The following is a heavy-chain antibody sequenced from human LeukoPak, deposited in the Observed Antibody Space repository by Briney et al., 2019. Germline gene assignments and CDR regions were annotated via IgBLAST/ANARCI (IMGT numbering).Heavy chain of an antibody. CDR3: ARVRGWLPPYYFDY. CDR1: GFTFSSYS. Sequence: PGGSLRLSCAASGFTFSSYSMNWVRQAPGKGLEWVSSISSSSSYIDYADSVKGRFTISRDNAKSSLYLQMNSLRAEDTAVYYCARVRGWLPPYYFDYWGQGTLVTVSS. D-gene: IGHD5-12*01. CDR2: ISSSSSYI. V-gene: IGHV3-21*01. J-gene: IGHJ4*02.